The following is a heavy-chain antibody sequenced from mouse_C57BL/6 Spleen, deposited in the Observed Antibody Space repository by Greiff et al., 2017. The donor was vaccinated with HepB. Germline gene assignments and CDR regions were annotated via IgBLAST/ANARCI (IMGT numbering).Heavy chain of an antibody. CDR3: ARPFITTVVYWYFDV. J-gene: IGHJ1*03. Sequence: EVHLVESGGGLVKPGGSLKLSCAASGFTFSDYGMHWVRQAPEKGLEWVAYISSGSSTIYYADTVKGRFTISRDNAKNTLFLQMTSLRSEDTAMYYGARPFITTVVYWYFDVWGTGTTVTVSS. D-gene: IGHD1-1*01. V-gene: IGHV5-17*01. CDR2: ISSGSSTI. CDR1: GFTFSDYG.